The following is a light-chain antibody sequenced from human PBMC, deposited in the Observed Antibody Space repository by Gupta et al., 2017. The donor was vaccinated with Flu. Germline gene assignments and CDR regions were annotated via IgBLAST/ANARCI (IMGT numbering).Light chain of an antibody. J-gene: IGKJ4*01. V-gene: IGKV4-1*01. CDR3: QQYYRTPLT. Sequence: DIVLTQSPDSLAVSLGERATINCRSSQTVLYNSNSKSYLAWYQQKSGQPPKLLIYWASTRESGVPDRFSGNGSGTDFTPTISSLQAEDVAVYYCQQYYRTPLTFGGGTKVEIK. CDR2: WAS. CDR1: QTVLYNSNSKSY.